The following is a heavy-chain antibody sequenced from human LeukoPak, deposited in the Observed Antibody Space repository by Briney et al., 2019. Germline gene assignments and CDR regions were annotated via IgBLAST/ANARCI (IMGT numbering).Heavy chain of an antibody. D-gene: IGHD3-10*01. CDR3: AKGHYYGSGSLDY. V-gene: IGHV3-23*01. Sequence: GGSLRLSCAASGFSFSSYAMTWARQAPVKGLEWVSAISGDGTRTYYADSVKGRFTISRDNSKNTLYVQMNSLRAEDTAVYYCAKGHYYGSGSLDYWGQGTLVTVSS. J-gene: IGHJ4*02. CDR1: GFSFSSYA. CDR2: ISGDGTRT.